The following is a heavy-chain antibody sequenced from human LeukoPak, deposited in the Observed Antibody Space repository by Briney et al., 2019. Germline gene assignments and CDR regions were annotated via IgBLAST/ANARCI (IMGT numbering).Heavy chain of an antibody. D-gene: IGHD3-10*01. Sequence: AGGSLRLSCAASGFTFSSYAMSWVRQAPGKGLEWVSAISGSGGSTYYADSVKGRFTISRDNSKNTLYLQMNSLRAEDTAVYYCAKSLYYYGPNNWFDPWGQGTLVTVSS. CDR1: GFTFSSYA. CDR2: ISGSGGST. V-gene: IGHV3-23*01. CDR3: AKSLYYYGPNNWFDP. J-gene: IGHJ5*02.